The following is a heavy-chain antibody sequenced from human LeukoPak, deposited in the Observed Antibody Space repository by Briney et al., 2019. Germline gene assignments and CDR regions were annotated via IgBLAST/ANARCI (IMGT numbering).Heavy chain of an antibody. CDR2: IYYSGST. D-gene: IGHD3-22*01. CDR1: CGSISSYY. V-gene: IGHV4-59*01. J-gene: IGHJ4*02. Sequence: KTSETLSLTCTVSCGSISSYYWSWIRQPPGKGLEWIGYIYYSGSTNYNPSLKSRVTISLDTSKNQFSLKLSSVTAADTAVYYCARGVYYYDSSGHDFDYWGQGTLVTVSS. CDR3: ARGVYYYDSSGHDFDY.